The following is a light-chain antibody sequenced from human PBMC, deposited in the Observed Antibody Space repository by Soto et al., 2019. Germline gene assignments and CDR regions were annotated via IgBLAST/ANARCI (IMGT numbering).Light chain of an antibody. CDR2: GAS. CDR3: QQSNNWPYT. Sequence: EIVMTQSPATLSVSAGERATLSCRASQSVSDNLAWYQQKPGQAPRLLIYGASTRATGIPARFSGSGSGTEFTLTISSLQSEDFAIYYCQQSNNWPYTFGQGTKVDIK. V-gene: IGKV3-15*01. J-gene: IGKJ2*01. CDR1: QSVSDN.